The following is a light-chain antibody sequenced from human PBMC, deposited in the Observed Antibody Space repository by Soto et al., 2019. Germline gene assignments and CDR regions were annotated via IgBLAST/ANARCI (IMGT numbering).Light chain of an antibody. Sequence: DIQLTQSPSFLSASVGDRVTITCRASQGSRSYLAWYQQKPGKAPKLLIYAASTLQSGVPSRFSGSGYGTEFTLTISSLQHADFAAYYCQQLNSYPWTFGQGTKVEIK. CDR2: AAS. CDR1: QGSRSY. CDR3: QQLNSYPWT. V-gene: IGKV1-9*01. J-gene: IGKJ1*01.